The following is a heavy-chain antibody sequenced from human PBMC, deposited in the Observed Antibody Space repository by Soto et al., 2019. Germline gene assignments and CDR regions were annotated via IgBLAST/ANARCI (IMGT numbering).Heavy chain of an antibody. J-gene: IGHJ4*02. V-gene: IGHV3-30*18. CDR1: GFTFSSYG. CDR3: AKDSSGHFDY. Sequence: GESLKISCAASGFTFSSYGMHWVRQAPGKGLEWVAVISYDGSNKYYADSVKGRFTISRDNSKNTLYLQMNSLRAEDTAVYYCAKDSSGHFDYWGQGTLVTVSS. D-gene: IGHD3-22*01. CDR2: ISYDGSNK.